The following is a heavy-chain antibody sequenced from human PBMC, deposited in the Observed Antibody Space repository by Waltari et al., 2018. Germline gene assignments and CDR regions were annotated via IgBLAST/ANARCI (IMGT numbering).Heavy chain of an antibody. D-gene: IGHD2-15*01. V-gene: IGHV4-61*02. CDR3: AREGGNVVPL. J-gene: IGHJ6*02. Sequence: QVQLQESGPGLVQSSQTLSLTCPVSGGSISGGSYYWSWMRQPAGKGLEWIATLSYSGASHYSPSRKSRSTIAADASKNLFSLKLTAVTAADTAMYYCAREGGNVVPLWGLGTAVTVSS. CDR2: LSYSGAS. CDR1: GGSISGGSYY.